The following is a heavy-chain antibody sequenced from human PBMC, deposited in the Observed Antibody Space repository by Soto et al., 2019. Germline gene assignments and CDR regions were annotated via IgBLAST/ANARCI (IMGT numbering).Heavy chain of an antibody. V-gene: IGHV4-59*01. CDR2: IYDSGST. CDR3: ARDSVNRRDGYKNYYYGMEV. J-gene: IGHJ6*02. Sequence: PETLSLTCTVPCGSISSYYWSWIRQPPGKGLEWIAYIYDSGSTNYNPSLKSRVTISVDTSKNQFSMQLRSVNAADTAVDYCARDSVNRRDGYKNYYYGMEVWCQWTTVT. CDR1: CGSISSYY. D-gene: IGHD5-12*01.